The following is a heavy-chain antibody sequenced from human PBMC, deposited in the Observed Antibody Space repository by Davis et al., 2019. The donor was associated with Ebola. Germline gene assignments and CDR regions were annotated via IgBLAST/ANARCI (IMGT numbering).Heavy chain of an antibody. J-gene: IGHJ6*02. Sequence: PSETLSLTCTVSGGSISSYYWSWIRQPPGKGLEWIGYIYYSGSTNYNPSLKSRVTISVDTSKNQFSLKLSSVTAADTAVYYCARGGCMKDPCYYYYYGMDVWGQGTTVTVSS. D-gene: IGHD2-8*01. CDR1: GGSISSYY. CDR3: ARGGCMKDPCYYYYYGMDV. CDR2: IYYSGST. V-gene: IGHV4-59*01.